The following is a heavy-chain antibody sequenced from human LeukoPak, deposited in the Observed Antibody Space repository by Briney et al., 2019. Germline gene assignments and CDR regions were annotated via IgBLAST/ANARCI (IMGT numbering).Heavy chain of an antibody. D-gene: IGHD4-17*01. CDR3: ARDRDYAFDY. Sequence: GGSLRLSCAASGFTFSDYYMSWIRQAPRKGLEWVSYISSSGSTIYYADSVKGRFTISRDNAKSSLYLQMNSLRAEDTAIYYCARDRDYAFDYWGQGTLVTVSS. J-gene: IGHJ4*02. CDR1: GFTFSDYY. V-gene: IGHV3-11*01. CDR2: ISSSGSTI.